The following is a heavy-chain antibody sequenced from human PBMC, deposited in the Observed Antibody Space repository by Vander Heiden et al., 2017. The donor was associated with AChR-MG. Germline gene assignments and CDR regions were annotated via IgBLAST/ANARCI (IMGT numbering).Heavy chain of an antibody. D-gene: IGHD6-13*01. CDR1: GFTSSSYS. V-gene: IGHV3-48*01. CDR3: ARERIAAPRKNSLGYGMDV. Sequence: EVQLVESGGGLVQPGGSLRLSCAASGFTSSSYSLNWVRQAPGKGLEWVSYMSSSSSTIYYADSVKGRFTISRDNAKNSLYLQMNSLRAEDTAVYYCARERIAAPRKNSLGYGMDVWGQGTTVTVSS. CDR2: MSSSSSTI. J-gene: IGHJ6*02.